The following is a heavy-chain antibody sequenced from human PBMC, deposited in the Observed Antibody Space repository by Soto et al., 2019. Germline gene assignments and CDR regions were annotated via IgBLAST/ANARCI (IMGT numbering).Heavy chain of an antibody. CDR2: LSSSGGRT. Sequence: EVQLLESGGPLGPTWGAPGLLWGNFGIHLPRYCSGWGPQVPGEGAEGGSGLSSSGGRTYYADSGKGRFSISRDNSKSTLYLQMNSLRAEDTALYYCVKVAKSGVVIEYFDYWGQGSLVTVSS. D-gene: IGHD3-3*01. V-gene: IGHV3-23*01. CDR1: IHLPRYC. J-gene: IGHJ4*02. CDR3: VKVAKSGVVIEYFDY.